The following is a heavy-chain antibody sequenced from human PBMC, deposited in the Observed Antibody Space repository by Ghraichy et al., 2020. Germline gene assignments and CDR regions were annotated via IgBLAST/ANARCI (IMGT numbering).Heavy chain of an antibody. CDR3: ARSWDSSSWYWYIDL. CDR1: GFTFSSYG. J-gene: IGHJ2*01. Sequence: GGSLRLSCAASGFTFSSYGMNWVRQAPGKGLEWVSSIIGSGGSTYYADSVKGRFTMSRDNSKNTLYLQMNSLRAEDTAVYYCARSWDSSSWYWYIDLWGRGTLLTVSS. D-gene: IGHD6-13*01. CDR2: IIGSGGST. V-gene: IGHV3-23*01.